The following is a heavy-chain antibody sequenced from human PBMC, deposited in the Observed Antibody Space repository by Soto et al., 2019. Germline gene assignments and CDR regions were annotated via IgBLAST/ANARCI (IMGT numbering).Heavy chain of an antibody. J-gene: IGHJ4*02. CDR1: GYTFTSYG. Sequence: VSVKVSCKASGYTFTSYGISLVRQAPGQGLEWMGWMSAYNGKTNYAQKFQGRVTMTTNTSMSTAYMELSSLRSEDTAVYYCARTLYGDNVDYWGQGTLVTVSS. CDR3: ARTLYGDNVDY. CDR2: MSAYNGKT. V-gene: IGHV1-18*01. D-gene: IGHD4-17*01.